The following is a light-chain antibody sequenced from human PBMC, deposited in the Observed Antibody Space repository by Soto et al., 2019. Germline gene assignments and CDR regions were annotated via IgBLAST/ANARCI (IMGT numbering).Light chain of an antibody. CDR3: QQYNNWPRT. Sequence: EVVMTQSPATLSVYPGERATRSCRASQSVSSNLAWYQQKPGQAPRLLIYGASTRATGIPARFSGSGSGTEFTLTISSLQSEDFAVYYCQQYNNWPRTFGQGTKV. V-gene: IGKV3-15*01. CDR2: GAS. CDR1: QSVSSN. J-gene: IGKJ1*01.